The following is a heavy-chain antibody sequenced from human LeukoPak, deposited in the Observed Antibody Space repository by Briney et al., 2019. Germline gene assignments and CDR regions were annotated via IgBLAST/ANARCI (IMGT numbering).Heavy chain of an antibody. D-gene: IGHD2-2*01. J-gene: IGHJ4*02. V-gene: IGHV1-24*01. Sequence: GASVKVSCKVSGYTLTELSMHWVRQAPGKGLEWMGGFDPEDGETIYAQKFQGRVTMTEDTSTDTAYMELSSLRSEDTAVYYCATSHGPLKQLGGYIVVVPAAPPDYWGQGTLVTVSS. CDR2: FDPEDGET. CDR3: ATSHGPLKQLGGYIVVVPAAPPDY. CDR1: GYTLTELS.